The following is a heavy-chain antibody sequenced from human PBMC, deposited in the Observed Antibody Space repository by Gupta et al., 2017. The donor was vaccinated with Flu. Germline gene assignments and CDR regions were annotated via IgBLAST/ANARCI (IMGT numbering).Heavy chain of an antibody. V-gene: IGHV3-30*18. CDR1: GFTFSSYG. J-gene: IGHJ6*02. Sequence: QVQLVESGGGVVQPGRSLRLSCAASGFTFSSYGMHWVRQAPGKGLEWVAVISYDGSNKYYADSVKGRFTISRDNSKNTLYLQMNSLRAEDTAVYYCAKAAYYDFWSGYPKRPYGMDVWGQGTTVTVSS. D-gene: IGHD3-3*01. CDR3: AKAAYYDFWSGYPKRPYGMDV. CDR2: ISYDGSNK.